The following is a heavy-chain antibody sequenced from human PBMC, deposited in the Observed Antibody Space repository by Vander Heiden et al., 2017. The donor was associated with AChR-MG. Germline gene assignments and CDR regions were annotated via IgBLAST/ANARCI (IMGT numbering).Heavy chain of an antibody. CDR3: ARGYYDFWSGPPTQY. D-gene: IGHD3-3*01. J-gene: IGHJ4*02. CDR2: ISSSSSYI. CDR1: GVTFSSYS. Sequence: EVQLVESGGGLVKPGGSLRLSCAASGVTFSSYSMNWVRQAPGKGLEWVSSISSSSSYIYYADSVKGRFTISRDNAKNSLYLQMNSLRAEDTAVYYCARGYYDFWSGPPTQYWGQGTLVTVSS. V-gene: IGHV3-21*01.